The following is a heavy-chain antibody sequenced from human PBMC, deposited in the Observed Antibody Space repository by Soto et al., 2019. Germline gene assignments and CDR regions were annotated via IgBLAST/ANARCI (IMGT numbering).Heavy chain of an antibody. J-gene: IGHJ6*02. D-gene: IGHD1-26*01. V-gene: IGHV3-48*02. CDR3: ARDRLIVGATTVRYYYGMDV. CDR1: GFTFSSYS. Sequence: GSLRLSCAASGFTFSSYSMNWVRQAPGKGLEWVSYISSSSSTIYYADSVKGRFTISRDNAKNSLYLQMNSLRDEDTAVYYCARDRLIVGATTVRYYYGMDVWGQGTTVTVSS. CDR2: ISSSSSTI.